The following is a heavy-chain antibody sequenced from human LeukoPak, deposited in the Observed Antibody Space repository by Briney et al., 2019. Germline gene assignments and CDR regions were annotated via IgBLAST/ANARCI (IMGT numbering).Heavy chain of an antibody. Sequence: GGSLRLSCAASGLTASSNCMSWVRQAPGKGLEWVSFIYSGGNTYYADSVKGRFTISRDNSKNTVHLQMNSLRAEDTAMYYCARDHSIGVWGSYRYTQAIDYWGQGTLVTVSS. CDR3: ARDHSIGVWGSYRYTQAIDY. CDR1: GLTASSNC. V-gene: IGHV3-53*01. CDR2: IYSGGNT. D-gene: IGHD3-16*02. J-gene: IGHJ4*02.